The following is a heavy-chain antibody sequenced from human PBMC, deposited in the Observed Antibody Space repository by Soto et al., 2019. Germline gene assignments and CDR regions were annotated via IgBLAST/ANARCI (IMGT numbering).Heavy chain of an antibody. CDR1: GFTFTSSA. J-gene: IGHJ6*02. Sequence: VASVKVSCKASGFTFTSSAMQWVRQARGQRLGWIGWIVVGSGNTNYAQKFQERVTITRDMSTSTAYMELSSLRSEDTAVYYCARVSETGPPTANYYYGMDVWGQGTTVTSP. V-gene: IGHV1-58*02. D-gene: IGHD3-9*01. CDR3: ARVSETGPPTANYYYGMDV. CDR2: IVVGSGNT.